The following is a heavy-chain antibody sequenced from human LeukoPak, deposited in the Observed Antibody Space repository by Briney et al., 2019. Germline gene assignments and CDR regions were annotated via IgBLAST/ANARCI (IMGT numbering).Heavy chain of an antibody. Sequence: SETLSLTCTVSGGSISSYYWSWIRQPPGKGLEWSGYIYYSGSTNYNPSLKSRVTISVDTSKNQFSLKLSSVTAADTAVYYCARGLGCSGGSCYRVRFDPWGQGTLVTVSS. D-gene: IGHD2-15*01. J-gene: IGHJ5*02. CDR3: ARGLGCSGGSCYRVRFDP. CDR2: IYYSGST. V-gene: IGHV4-59*01. CDR1: GGSISSYY.